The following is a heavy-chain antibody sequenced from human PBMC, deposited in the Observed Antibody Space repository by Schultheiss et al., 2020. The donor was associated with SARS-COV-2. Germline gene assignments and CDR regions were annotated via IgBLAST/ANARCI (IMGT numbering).Heavy chain of an antibody. V-gene: IGHV1-46*01. J-gene: IGHJ4*02. CDR1: GYTFTSYY. D-gene: IGHD3-10*01. CDR2: INPSGGST. Sequence: ASVKVSCKASGYTFTSYYMHWVRQAPGQGLEWMGIINPSGGSTSYAQKFQGRVTITADESTSTAYMELSSLRSEDTAVYYCARDQYGSGSYYFDYWGQGTLVTVSS. CDR3: ARDQYGSGSYYFDY.